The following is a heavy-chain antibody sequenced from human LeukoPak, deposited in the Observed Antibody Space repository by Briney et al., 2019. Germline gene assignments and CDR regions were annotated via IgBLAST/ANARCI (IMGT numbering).Heavy chain of an antibody. D-gene: IGHD3/OR15-3a*01. J-gene: IGHJ3*02. CDR1: GYTFTSYY. Sequence: ASVTVSFTASGYTFTSYYMHWVRQAPGQGLEWMGWVNPNSGGTTYAQKFQGRVTMTRDTSISTANMELSRLRSDDTAVFYCARDVAPTMIFGVVTKPTAAFDIWGQGTLVTVSS. CDR2: VNPNSGGT. V-gene: IGHV1-2*02. CDR3: ARDVAPTMIFGVVTKPTAAFDI.